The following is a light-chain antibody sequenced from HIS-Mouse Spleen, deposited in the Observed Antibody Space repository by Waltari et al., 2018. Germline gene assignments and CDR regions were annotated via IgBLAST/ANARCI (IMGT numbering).Light chain of an antibody. J-gene: IGLJ2*01. CDR2: GDS. CDR1: ALPKKY. Sequence: SYELTQPPSVSVSPGQTARITCSGDALPKKYASWYQQKSGQAPVLVLYGDSKRPSGIPEGFSGSSSGTMATLTISGAQVEDEADYYCYSTDSSGNHRVFGGGTKLTVL. CDR3: YSTDSSGNHRV. V-gene: IGLV3-10*01.